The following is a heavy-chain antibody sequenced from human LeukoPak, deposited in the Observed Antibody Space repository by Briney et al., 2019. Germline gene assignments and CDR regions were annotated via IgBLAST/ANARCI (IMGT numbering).Heavy chain of an antibody. V-gene: IGHV3-21*01. Sequence: GGSLRLSCAASGFTFSNAWMSWVRQAPGKGLEWVSSISSSSSYIYYADSVKGRFTISRDNAKNSLYLQMNSLRTEDTAVYYCARERDYGDYRTFDYWGQGTLVTVSS. CDR2: ISSSSSYI. D-gene: IGHD4-17*01. CDR3: ARERDYGDYRTFDY. J-gene: IGHJ4*02. CDR1: GFTFSNAW.